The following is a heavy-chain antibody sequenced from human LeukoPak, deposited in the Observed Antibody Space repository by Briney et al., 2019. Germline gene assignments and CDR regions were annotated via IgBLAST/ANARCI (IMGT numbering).Heavy chain of an antibody. CDR1: GGTFISYA. CDR3: ARDLALLSDFWSGTHFDY. J-gene: IGHJ4*02. V-gene: IGHV1-69*13. Sequence: ASVKVSCKASGGTFISYAISWVRQAPGQGLEWMGGIIPIFGTANYAQKFQGRVTITADESTSTAYMELSSLRSEDTAVYYCARDLALLSDFWSGTHFDYWGQGTLVTVSS. D-gene: IGHD3-3*01. CDR2: IIPIFGTA.